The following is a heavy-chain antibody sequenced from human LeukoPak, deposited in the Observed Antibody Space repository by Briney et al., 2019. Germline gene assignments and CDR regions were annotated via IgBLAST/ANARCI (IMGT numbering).Heavy chain of an antibody. CDR2: INHSGST. D-gene: IGHD3-22*01. J-gene: IGHJ4*02. V-gene: IGHV4-34*01. CDR3: ARSGSGYYHFDY. CDR1: GGSFSGYY. Sequence: SETLSLTCAVYGGSFSGYYWSWIRQPPGKGLEWIGEINHSGSTNYNPSLKSRVTISVDTSKNQFSLKLSSVTAADTAVYYCARSGSGYYHFDYWGQGTLVTVSS.